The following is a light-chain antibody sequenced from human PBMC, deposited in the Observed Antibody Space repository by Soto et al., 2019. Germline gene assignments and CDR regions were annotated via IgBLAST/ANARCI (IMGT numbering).Light chain of an antibody. CDR1: SYDVGGYNY. Sequence: QSALTQPASVSGSPGQSINISCTGTSYDVGGYNYVSWYQHHPGKAPKLIIYEVSERPSGASNRFSGSKSGDTASLTISGLQAEDDAYYYCSSYTTSSTMMFGGGTKLTVL. J-gene: IGLJ3*02. CDR3: SSYTTSSTMM. V-gene: IGLV2-14*01. CDR2: EVS.